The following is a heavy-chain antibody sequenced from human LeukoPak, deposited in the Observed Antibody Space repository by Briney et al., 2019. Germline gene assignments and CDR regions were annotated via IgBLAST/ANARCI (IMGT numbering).Heavy chain of an antibody. Sequence: SETLSLTCTVSGGSISSSSYYWGWIRQPPGKGLEWIGSIYYSGSTYYNPSLKSRVTISVDTTKNQFSLKLSSVTAADTAVYYCARLGYCTIGVCFFFDYWGQGTRVTVSS. J-gene: IGHJ4*02. V-gene: IGHV4-39*01. CDR2: IYYSGST. CDR3: ARLGYCTIGVCFFFDY. D-gene: IGHD2-8*01. CDR1: GGSISSSSYY.